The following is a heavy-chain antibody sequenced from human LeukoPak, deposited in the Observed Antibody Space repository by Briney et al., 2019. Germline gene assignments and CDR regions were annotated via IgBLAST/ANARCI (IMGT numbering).Heavy chain of an antibody. D-gene: IGHD2-2*01. CDR1: GWSFNDYY. CDR2: INARGDT. J-gene: IGHJ5*02. CDR3: ARGQGPAGRGYNWFDP. Sequence: SETLSLTCAVYGWSFNDYYWNWVRQPPGKGLEWIGEINARGDTNYNPSLKSRVTISADSSTNQFSLTLTSMIAADPAISYCARGQGPAGRGYNWFDPWGQGTLVNVSS. V-gene: IGHV4-34*01.